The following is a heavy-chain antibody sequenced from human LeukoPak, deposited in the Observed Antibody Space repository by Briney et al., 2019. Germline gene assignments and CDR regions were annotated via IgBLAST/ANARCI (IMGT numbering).Heavy chain of an antibody. Sequence: SVTLSCKASGYTFTGYYMSWVRLAPGQGLEWMGWINPNSGDTNYAQKFQGRVTMTRDTSISTAYMELSRLRSDDTAVYYCAREELLGFWCWGQGILVSVSS. V-gene: IGHV1-2*02. CDR1: GYTFTGYY. D-gene: IGHD1-26*01. CDR3: AREELLGFWC. J-gene: IGHJ4*03. CDR2: INPNSGDT.